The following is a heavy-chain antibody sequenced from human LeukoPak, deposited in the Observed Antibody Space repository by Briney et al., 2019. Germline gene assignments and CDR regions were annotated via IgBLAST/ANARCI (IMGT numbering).Heavy chain of an antibody. V-gene: IGHV3-30-3*02. CDR1: GFIFSSYA. CDR3: AKPIPRDY. CDR2: ISYDGSNK. J-gene: IGHJ4*02. Sequence: GRSLRLSCAASGFIFSSYAMHWVRQAPGKGLEWVAVISYDGSNKYDTDSVKGRFTISRDNSKNTLYLQMNSLRAEDTAVYYCAKPIPRDYWGQGTLVTVSS.